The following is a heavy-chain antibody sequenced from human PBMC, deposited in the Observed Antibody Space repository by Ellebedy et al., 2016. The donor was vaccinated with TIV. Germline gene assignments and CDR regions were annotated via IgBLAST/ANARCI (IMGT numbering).Heavy chain of an antibody. CDR2: IGGTGST. V-gene: IGHV3-23*01. CDR3: ARGPRFGESSFDY. D-gene: IGHD3-10*01. J-gene: IGHJ4*02. Sequence: GESLKISCAASGFTFSSYTMSWVRQAPGKGLEWVSSIGGTGSTFYVDSVKGRFAISRDNAKNSLSLQMNSLRDEDTAVYYCARGPRFGESSFDYWGQGTLVTVSS. CDR1: GFTFSSYT.